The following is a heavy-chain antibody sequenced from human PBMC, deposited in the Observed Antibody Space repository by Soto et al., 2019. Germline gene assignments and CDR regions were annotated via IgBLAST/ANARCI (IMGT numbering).Heavy chain of an antibody. Sequence: QVQLVESGGGVVQPGRSLRLSCAASGFTFSSYGMHWVRQAPGKGLEWVAVIWYDGSNKYYADSVKGRFTISRDNSKNTLYLQMNSLRAEDTAVYYCAREYSPNDAFDIWGQGTMVTVS. CDR2: IWYDGSNK. CDR3: AREYSPNDAFDI. V-gene: IGHV3-33*01. J-gene: IGHJ3*02. CDR1: GFTFSSYG. D-gene: IGHD6-13*01.